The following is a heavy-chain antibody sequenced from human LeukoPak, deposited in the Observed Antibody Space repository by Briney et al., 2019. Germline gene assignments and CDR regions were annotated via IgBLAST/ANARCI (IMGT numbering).Heavy chain of an antibody. CDR1: GFTVSSTY. D-gene: IGHD6-6*01. CDR3: ARDRLYSSSSEDY. V-gene: IGHV3-53*01. J-gene: IGHJ4*02. Sequence: GGSLRLSCAASGFTVSSTYMSWVRQAPGRGLEWVSVIYSGGSTYYADSVKGRFTISRDNSKNTLYLQMNSLRAEDTAVYYCARDRLYSSSSEDYWGQGTLVTVSS. CDR2: IYSGGST.